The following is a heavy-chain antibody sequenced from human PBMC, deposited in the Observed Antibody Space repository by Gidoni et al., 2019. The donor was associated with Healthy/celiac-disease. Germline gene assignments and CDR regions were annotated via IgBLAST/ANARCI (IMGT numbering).Heavy chain of an antibody. CDR2: INHSGST. V-gene: IGHV4-34*01. Sequence: QVQLQQWGAGLLKPSETLSLTCAVYGGSFSGYYWSWIRQPPGKGLEWIGEINHSGSTNYNPSIKSRVTISVDTSKNQFSLKLSSVTAADTAVYYCASVDSSSSMNSVDYWGQGTLVTVSS. CDR3: ASVDSSSSMNSVDY. J-gene: IGHJ4*02. CDR1: GGSFSGYY. D-gene: IGHD6-6*01.